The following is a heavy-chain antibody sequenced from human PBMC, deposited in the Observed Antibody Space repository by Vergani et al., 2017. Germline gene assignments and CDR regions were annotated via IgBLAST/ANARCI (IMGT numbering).Heavy chain of an antibody. CDR3: ARGVWFGESFGAFDI. Sequence: QVQLVHSGAEVKKPGASVKVSCKASGYTFTSYGFSWVRQAPGQGLEWMGWISTYNGNTNYAQKLQGRVTMTTDTSTSTAYMELRSLRSDDTAVYYCARGVWFGESFGAFDIWGQGTMVTVSS. D-gene: IGHD3-10*01. V-gene: IGHV1-18*01. CDR1: GYTFTSYG. CDR2: ISTYNGNT. J-gene: IGHJ3*02.